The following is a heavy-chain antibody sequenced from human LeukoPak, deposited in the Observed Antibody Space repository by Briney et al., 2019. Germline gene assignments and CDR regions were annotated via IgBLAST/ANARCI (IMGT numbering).Heavy chain of an antibody. CDR2: ISASGGST. Sequence: PGGSLRLSCAASGFTFNNYAMSWVRQAPGKGLEWVSAISASGGSTYYADSVKGRFTISRDNSKNTLYLQMNSLRAEDTAVYYCAKDADRYCSSTSCPPLDYWGQGTLVTVSS. V-gene: IGHV3-23*01. D-gene: IGHD2-2*01. CDR3: AKDADRYCSSTSCPPLDY. J-gene: IGHJ4*02. CDR1: GFTFNNYA.